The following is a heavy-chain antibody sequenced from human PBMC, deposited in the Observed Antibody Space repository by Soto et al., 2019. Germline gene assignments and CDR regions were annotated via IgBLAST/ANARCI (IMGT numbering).Heavy chain of an antibody. CDR1: GGSFSGYY. J-gene: IGHJ6*02. D-gene: IGHD3-10*01. Sequence: SETLSLTCAVYGGSFSGYYWSWIRQPPGKGLEWIGEINHSGSTNYNPSLKSRVTISVDTSKNQFSLKLSSVTAADTAVYYCARVRITMVRGVIKFYYYYYGMDVWDQGTTVTVSS. CDR3: ARVRITMVRGVIKFYYYYYGMDV. V-gene: IGHV4-34*01. CDR2: INHSGST.